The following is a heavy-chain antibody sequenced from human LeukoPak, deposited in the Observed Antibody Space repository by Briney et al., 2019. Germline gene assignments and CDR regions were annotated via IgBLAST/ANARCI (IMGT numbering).Heavy chain of an antibody. CDR3: ARDSPREVTPMDY. Sequence: ASVKVSCKALGHTITSYYMHWVRQVPGQGLEWMGLINPSGSGTAYAQRFQGRVTMTRDTSTSTVYMELSSLRSEDTAVYYCARDSPREVTPMDYWGQGTLVTVSS. D-gene: IGHD5-18*01. CDR1: GHTITSYY. V-gene: IGHV1-46*01. J-gene: IGHJ4*02. CDR2: INPSGSGT.